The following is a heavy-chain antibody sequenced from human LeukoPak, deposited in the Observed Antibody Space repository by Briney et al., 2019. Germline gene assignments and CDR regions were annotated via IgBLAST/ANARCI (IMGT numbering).Heavy chain of an antibody. D-gene: IGHD3-22*01. CDR1: GLTFNNYW. J-gene: IGHJ4*02. CDR2: IKQDGSEK. V-gene: IGHV3-7*01. Sequence: PGGSLRLSCAASGLTFNNYWMNWVRQAPGKGLEWVANIKQDGSEKYYVDSVKGRFTISRDNAKNSLYLQMNSLRAEDTAVYYCARGGYYYDSSGYNYWGQGTLVTVSS. CDR3: ARGGYYYDSSGYNY.